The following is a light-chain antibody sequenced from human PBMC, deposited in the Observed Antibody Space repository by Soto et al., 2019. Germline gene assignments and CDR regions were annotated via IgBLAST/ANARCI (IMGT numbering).Light chain of an antibody. CDR3: WSYAGADTWV. CDR2: DVT. CDR1: SSDVGVYNY. J-gene: IGLJ3*02. Sequence: QSALTQPRSVSGSPGQSVTISCTGTSSDVGVYNYVSWYQQHPGKAPKLIIYDVTKRPSGVSNRFSASKSGNTASLTISGLQAEDEADYYCWSYAGADTWVFGGGTKLTVL. V-gene: IGLV2-11*01.